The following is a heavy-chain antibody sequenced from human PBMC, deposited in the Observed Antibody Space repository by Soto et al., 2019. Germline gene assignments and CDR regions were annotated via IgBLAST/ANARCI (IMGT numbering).Heavy chain of an antibody. D-gene: IGHD2-15*01. CDR1: GFTFSSYA. V-gene: IGHV3-23*01. Sequence: GGSLRLSCAASGFTFSSYAMSWVRQAPGKGLEWVSAISGSGGSTYYADSVKGRFTISRDNSKNTLYLQMNSLRAEDTAVYYCANLATGYCSGGSCYPRGLGYWGQGTLVTVSS. CDR2: ISGSGGST. CDR3: ANLATGYCSGGSCYPRGLGY. J-gene: IGHJ4*02.